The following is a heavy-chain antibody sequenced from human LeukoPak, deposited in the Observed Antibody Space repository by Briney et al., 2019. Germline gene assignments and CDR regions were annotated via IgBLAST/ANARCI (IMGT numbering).Heavy chain of an antibody. CDR3: ASDILTGFYSTRGMDV. CDR2: IYYSGTT. Sequence: SETLSLTCAVYGGSFSGYYWSWIRQPPGKGLEWIGTIYYSGTTYYNPSLESRLTISVDTSKNQFSLKLSSVTAADTAIYYCASDILTGFYSTRGMDVWGQGTTVTVSS. CDR1: GGSFSGYY. J-gene: IGHJ6*02. D-gene: IGHD3-9*01. V-gene: IGHV4-34*01.